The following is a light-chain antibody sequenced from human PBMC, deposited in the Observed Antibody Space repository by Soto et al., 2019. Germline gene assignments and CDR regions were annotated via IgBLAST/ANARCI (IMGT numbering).Light chain of an antibody. Sequence: DFQMTQSPSSVSASVGDRVTITCRASQDIYTWLAWYQQKPGKAPKLLIYGASSLQSGVPSRFSGSGSGTDFTLTITSLQPEDFATYYCQQANTFPFTFGPGTRVDIK. J-gene: IGKJ3*01. CDR1: QDIYTW. CDR2: GAS. V-gene: IGKV1-12*01. CDR3: QQANTFPFT.